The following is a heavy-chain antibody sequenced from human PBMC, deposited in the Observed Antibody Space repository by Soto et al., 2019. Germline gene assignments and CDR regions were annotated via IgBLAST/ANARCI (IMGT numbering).Heavy chain of an antibody. CDR3: ARDPWAADY. V-gene: IGHV3-66*01. CDR2: IYSGGST. J-gene: IGHJ4*02. Sequence: EVKLVESGGGLVQPGGSLRLSCAASGFTVSTKYMSWVRQAPGKGLEWVSAIYSGGSTFYADSVRGRFTNSRDNSKNTVNLQMNSRKAEDTAVDYRARDPWAADYWDQGTLVTVSS. CDR1: GFTVSTKY. D-gene: IGHD3-16*01.